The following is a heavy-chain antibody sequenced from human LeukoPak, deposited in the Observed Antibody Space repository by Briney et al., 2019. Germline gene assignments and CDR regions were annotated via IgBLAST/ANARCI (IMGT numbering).Heavy chain of an antibody. CDR1: GFTFTNYG. J-gene: IGHJ4*02. D-gene: IGHD2-2*01. CDR2: ISGTGGRT. V-gene: IGHV3-23*01. Sequence: GGSLRLSCVASGFTFTNYGMGWVRDAPGKGLGWGLAISGTGGRTYYADSAEGRLTISKDDSKNTLYLQMNSLRAEDTAVYYCAKEGGFQLPFDSWGQGTLVTVSS. CDR3: AKEGGFQLPFDS.